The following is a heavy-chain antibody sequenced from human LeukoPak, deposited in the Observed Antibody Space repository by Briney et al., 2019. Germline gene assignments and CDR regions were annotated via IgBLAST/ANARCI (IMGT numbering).Heavy chain of an antibody. Sequence: KGLGWVSHISTSSSTIYYADSVKGRFTISRDNVKNSLYLQMNSLRDEDTAVYYCVISSWDFWGQGALVTVSS. J-gene: IGHJ4*02. CDR3: VISSWDF. D-gene: IGHD6-13*01. CDR2: ISTSSSTI. V-gene: IGHV3-48*02.